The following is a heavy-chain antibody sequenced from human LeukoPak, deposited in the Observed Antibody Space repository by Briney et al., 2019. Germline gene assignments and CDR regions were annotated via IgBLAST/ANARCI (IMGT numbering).Heavy chain of an antibody. CDR1: GFTFSSSG. CDR2: IRYDGSNK. CDR3: AKDLGYSYGYVDY. D-gene: IGHD5-18*01. V-gene: IGHV3-30*02. Sequence: GGSLRLSCAASGFTFSSSGVHWVRQAPGKGLEWVALIRYDGSNKYYADSVKGRFTISRDNSKNTLYLQVNSLRAEDTAMYYCAKDLGYSYGYVDYWGQGALVTVSS. J-gene: IGHJ4*02.